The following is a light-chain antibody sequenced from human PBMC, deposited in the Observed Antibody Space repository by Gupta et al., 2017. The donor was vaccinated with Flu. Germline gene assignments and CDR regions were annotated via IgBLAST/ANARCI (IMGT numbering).Light chain of an antibody. CDR1: QRVSSY. Sequence: ESVLTQSPATLSLSPGERATLSCRASQRVSSYLAWYQQKPGQAPRLLIYDASNRATGIPARFSGSGSGTDFTLTISSLEPEDFSVYYCQQRSKWPPAYSFGQGTKLEIK. CDR3: QQRSKWPPAYS. J-gene: IGKJ2*03. CDR2: DAS. V-gene: IGKV3-11*01.